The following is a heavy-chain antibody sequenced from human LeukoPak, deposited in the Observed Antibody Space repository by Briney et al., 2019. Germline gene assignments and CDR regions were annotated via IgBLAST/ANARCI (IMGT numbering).Heavy chain of an antibody. D-gene: IGHD3-22*01. CDR3: ARVGIAYYYDSSGYYTDF. CDR2: IKQDGSEK. CDR1: GFTFSNYW. V-gene: IGHV3-7*01. Sequence: GVLRLSCAASGFTFSNYWMSWVRQAPGKGLEWVANIKQDGSEKYYVDSVKGRFTISRDNAKNSLYLQMNSLRAEDTAVYYCARVGIAYYYDSSGYYTDFWGQGTLVTVSS. J-gene: IGHJ4*02.